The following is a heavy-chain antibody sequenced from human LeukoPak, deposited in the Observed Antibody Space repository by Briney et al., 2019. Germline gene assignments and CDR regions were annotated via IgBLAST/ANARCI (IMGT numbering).Heavy chain of an antibody. Sequence: PGGSLRLSCAASGFTFSSYSMNWVRQAPGKGLEWVSSISSSSSSYIYYADSVKGRFTISRDNAKNSLYLQMNSLRAEDTAVYYCAKVSTEGNKAYFDYWGQGTLVTVSS. V-gene: IGHV3-21*04. D-gene: IGHD1-14*01. CDR2: ISSSSSSYI. J-gene: IGHJ4*02. CDR1: GFTFSSYS. CDR3: AKVSTEGNKAYFDY.